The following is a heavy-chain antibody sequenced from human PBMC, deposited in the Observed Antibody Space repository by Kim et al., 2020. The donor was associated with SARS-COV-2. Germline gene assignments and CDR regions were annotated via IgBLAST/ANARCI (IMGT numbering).Heavy chain of an antibody. D-gene: IGHD3-22*01. CDR1: GGTFSSYA. J-gene: IGHJ4*02. CDR2: IIPILGIA. V-gene: IGHV1-69*04. Sequence: SVKVSCKASGGTFSSYAISWVRQAPGQGLEWMGRIIPILGIANYAQKFQGRVTITADKSTSTAYMELSSLRSEDTAVYYCAREDSSGYYPFDYWGQGAL. CDR3: AREDSSGYYPFDY.